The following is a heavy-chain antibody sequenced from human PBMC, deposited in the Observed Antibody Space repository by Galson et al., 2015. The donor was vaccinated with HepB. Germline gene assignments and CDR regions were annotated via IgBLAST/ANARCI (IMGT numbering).Heavy chain of an antibody. CDR3: RGYDFWTDYVSLDY. D-gene: IGHD3-3*01. V-gene: IGHV3-23*01. J-gene: IGHJ4*02. CDR2: ISGDGANT. CDR1: GFTSATYG. Sequence: SLRLSCAASGFTSATYGMGWVRQAPGKGLEWISAISGDGANTHYADSVKGRFTISRDNSRNTVFLHMNSLGAEDTAICFCRGYDFWTDYVSLDYWGQGTLVTVSS.